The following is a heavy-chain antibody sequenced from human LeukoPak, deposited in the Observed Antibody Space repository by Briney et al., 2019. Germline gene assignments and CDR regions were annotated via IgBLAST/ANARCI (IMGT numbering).Heavy chain of an antibody. J-gene: IGHJ6*03. D-gene: IGHD4-17*01. Sequence: ASVKVSCKASGYTFTSYGISWVRQAPGQGLEWMGWIGAYNGNTNYAQKFQGRVTMTRDTSISTAYMELSRLRSDDTAVYYCARGPNDYGDYYYYYMDVWGKGTTVTVSS. CDR3: ARGPNDYGDYYYYYMDV. V-gene: IGHV1-18*01. CDR1: GYTFTSYG. CDR2: IGAYNGNT.